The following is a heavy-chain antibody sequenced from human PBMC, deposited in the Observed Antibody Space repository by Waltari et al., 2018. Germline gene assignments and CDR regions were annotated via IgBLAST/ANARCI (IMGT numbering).Heavy chain of an antibody. D-gene: IGHD3-22*01. Sequence: KPSQTLSLTCTVSGGSISSGGYYWSWIRQHPGKGLEWIGEINPSGSTNYNPSLKSRVTISVDTSKNQFSLKLSSVTAADTAVYYCARARGITMIVVVISTQDAFDIWGQGTMVIVSS. CDR3: ARARGITMIVVVISTQDAFDI. CDR2: INPSGST. CDR1: GGSISSGGYY. J-gene: IGHJ3*02. V-gene: IGHV4-31*03.